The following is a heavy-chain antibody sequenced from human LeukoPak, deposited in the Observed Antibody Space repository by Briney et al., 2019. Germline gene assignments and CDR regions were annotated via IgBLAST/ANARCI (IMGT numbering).Heavy chain of an antibody. J-gene: IGHJ3*02. CDR2: IIPILGIA. D-gene: IGHD2-15*01. Sequence: SVKVSCKASGGTFSSYTISWVRQAPGQGLEWVGRIIPILGIANYAQKFQGRVTITADKSTSTAYMKLSSLRSEDTAVYYCARDLAATDAFDIWGQGTMVTVSS. V-gene: IGHV1-69*04. CDR1: GGTFSSYT. CDR3: ARDLAATDAFDI.